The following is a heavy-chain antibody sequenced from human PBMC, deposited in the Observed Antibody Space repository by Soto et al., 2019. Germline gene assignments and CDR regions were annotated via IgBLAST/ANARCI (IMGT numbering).Heavy chain of an antibody. CDR1: GGTFSSYA. CDR2: IIPIFGTA. D-gene: IGHD4-17*01. V-gene: IGHV1-69*01. Sequence: QVQLVQSGAEVKKPGSSVKVSCKASGGTFSSYAISWVRQAPGQGIEWMGVIIPIFGTANYAQKFQGRVTITADESTSTAYMELSSLRSEDTAVYYCARDLDSTVVTPDYYYGMGVWGQGTTVTVSS. J-gene: IGHJ6*02. CDR3: ARDLDSTVVTPDYYYGMGV.